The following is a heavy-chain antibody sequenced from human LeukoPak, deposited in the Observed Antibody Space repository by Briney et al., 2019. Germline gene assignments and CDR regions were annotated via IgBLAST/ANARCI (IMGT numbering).Heavy chain of an antibody. V-gene: IGHV4-34*01. J-gene: IGHJ5*02. CDR1: GGSFSGYY. CDR3: ARGHVARRRNWFDP. CDR2: INHSGST. D-gene: IGHD2-15*01. Sequence: SETLSLTCAVYGGSFSGYYWSWIRQPPGKGLEWIGEINHSGSTNYNPSLKSRVTISVDTSKNQFSLKLSSVTAADMAVYYCARGHVARRRNWFDPWGQGTLVTVSS.